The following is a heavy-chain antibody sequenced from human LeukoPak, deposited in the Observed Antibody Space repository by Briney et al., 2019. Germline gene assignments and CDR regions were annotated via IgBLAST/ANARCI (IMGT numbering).Heavy chain of an antibody. Sequence: SVKLSCKASGGTFSSYAISWVRQAPGQGLEWMGGIIPIFGTANYAQKFQGRVTITADKSTSTAYMELSSLRSEDTAVYYCARDSGDGKEQQLVLKHWGQGTVVTVSS. D-gene: IGHD6-13*01. V-gene: IGHV1-69*06. CDR2: IIPIFGTA. J-gene: IGHJ1*01. CDR1: GGTFSSYA. CDR3: ARDSGDGKEQQLVLKH.